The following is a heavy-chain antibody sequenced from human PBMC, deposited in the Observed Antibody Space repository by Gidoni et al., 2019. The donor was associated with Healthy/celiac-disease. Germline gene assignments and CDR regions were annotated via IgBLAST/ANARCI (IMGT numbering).Heavy chain of an antibody. D-gene: IGHD4-17*01. CDR3: ARDPSRSTVTRDYYYGMDV. V-gene: IGHV3-33*01. CDR2: IWYDGSNK. CDR1: GFTLSSYG. Sequence: QVQLVESGGGVVQPGRSLRLSCEASGFTLSSYGMHWVRQAPGKGLEWVAVIWYDGSNKYYADSVKGRFTISRDNSKNTLYLQMNSLRAEDTAVYYCARDPSRSTVTRDYYYGMDVWGQGTTVTVSS. J-gene: IGHJ6*02.